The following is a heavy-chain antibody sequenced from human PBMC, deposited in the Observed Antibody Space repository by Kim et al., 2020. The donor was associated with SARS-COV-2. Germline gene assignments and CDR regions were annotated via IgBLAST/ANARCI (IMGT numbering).Heavy chain of an antibody. Sequence: GGSLRLSCAASGFTFSSYAMHWVRQAPGKGLEWVAVISYDGSNKYYVDSVKGRFTISRDNSKNTLYLQMNSLRAEDTAVYYCARDSRVTMVQGVSDYWGQGTLVTVSS. D-gene: IGHD3-10*01. CDR3: ARDSRVTMVQGVSDY. CDR2: ISYDGSNK. J-gene: IGHJ4*02. CDR1: GFTFSSYA. V-gene: IGHV3-30*04.